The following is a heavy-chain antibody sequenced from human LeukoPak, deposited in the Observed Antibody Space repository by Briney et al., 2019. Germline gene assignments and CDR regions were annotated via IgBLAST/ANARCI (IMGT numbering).Heavy chain of an antibody. Sequence: SETLSLTCTVSGYSISSGYDWGWIRQSPGKGLEWIGYFTLSGTTSYSSSLKSRVTISRDTSKNQLSLKLTSVTAADTAVYYCARWGESEWAFASWGPGTLVTVSS. CDR3: ARWGESEWAFAS. D-gene: IGHD2-21*01. CDR2: FTLSGTT. CDR1: GYSISSGYD. V-gene: IGHV4-38-2*02. J-gene: IGHJ4*02.